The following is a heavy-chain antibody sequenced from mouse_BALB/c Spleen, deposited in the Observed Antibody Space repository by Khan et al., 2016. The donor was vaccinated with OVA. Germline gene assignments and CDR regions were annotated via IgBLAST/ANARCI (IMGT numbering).Heavy chain of an antibody. CDR1: GYSVTSDYA. D-gene: IGHD3-3*01. V-gene: IGHV3-2*02. J-gene: IGHJ3*01. Sequence: VQLKESGPGLVKPSQSLSLTCTVTGYSVTSDYAWNWIRQFPGNKLEWMGYINYSGSTSYTPSLKSRISITRDTSKNQFFLQLSCVTTEDTATYYCARGRAYWGQGTLVTVSA. CDR3: ARGRAY. CDR2: INYSGST.